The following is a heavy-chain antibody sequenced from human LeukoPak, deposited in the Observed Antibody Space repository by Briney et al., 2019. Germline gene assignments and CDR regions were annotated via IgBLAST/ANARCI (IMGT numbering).Heavy chain of an antibody. J-gene: IGHJ4*02. V-gene: IGHV3-21*01. CDR1: GFNFSDHS. Sequence: GGSLRLSCLASGFNFSDHSVNWVRQAPGEGLEWVSAIISSGKYIYYADSVKGRFTISRDNAKNSLSLQLNSLTAEDTAVYYCASHDRHDYWGQGTLVSVSS. CDR3: ASHDRHDY. D-gene: IGHD3-16*01. CDR2: IISSGKYI.